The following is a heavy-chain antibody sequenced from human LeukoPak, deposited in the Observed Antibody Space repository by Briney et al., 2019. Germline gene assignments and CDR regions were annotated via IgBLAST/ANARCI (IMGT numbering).Heavy chain of an antibody. Sequence: GGSLRLSCAASGFTFNTYWMHWVRHVPGKGLVWVSPINPDGTVTTYADSVKGRFTISRDNAKNTLYLQMNSLKAEDTAVYYCVRDSPSGFFDLWGRGTLVTVSS. CDR1: GFTFNTYW. D-gene: IGHD6-19*01. V-gene: IGHV3-74*01. CDR3: VRDSPSGFFDL. CDR2: INPDGTVT. J-gene: IGHJ2*01.